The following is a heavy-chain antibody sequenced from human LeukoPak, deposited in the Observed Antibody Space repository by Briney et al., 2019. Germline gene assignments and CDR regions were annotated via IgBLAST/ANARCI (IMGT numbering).Heavy chain of an antibody. CDR2: IYYSGST. CDR3: ARDGTRYYDSYNWFDP. V-gene: IGHV4-30-4*01. CDR1: GGSISSGDYY. D-gene: IGHD3-22*01. Sequence: PSETLSLTCTVSGGSISSGDYYWSWIRQPPGKGLEWIGYIYYSGSTYYNPSLKSRVTISVDTSKNQFSLKLSSVTAADTAVYYCARDGTRYYDSYNWFDPWGQGTLVTVSS. J-gene: IGHJ5*02.